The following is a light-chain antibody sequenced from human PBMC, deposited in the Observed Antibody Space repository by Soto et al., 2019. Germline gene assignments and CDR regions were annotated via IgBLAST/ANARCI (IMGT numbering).Light chain of an antibody. V-gene: IGKV3D-15*01. Sequence: EIVLTQSPATLSVSPGERVTLSCRASQSVDINLAWYQQKPGQAPRLLIHGASTRATGVPDRFSGSGSGTDFTLTISRLEPEDFAVYHCQQYGSLSWTFGQGTKVDIK. CDR1: QSVDIN. CDR3: QQYGSLSWT. CDR2: GAS. J-gene: IGKJ1*01.